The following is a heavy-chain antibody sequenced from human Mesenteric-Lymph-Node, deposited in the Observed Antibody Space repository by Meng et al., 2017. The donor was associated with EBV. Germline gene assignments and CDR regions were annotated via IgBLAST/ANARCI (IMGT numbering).Heavy chain of an antibody. D-gene: IGHD5-12*01. CDR3: ARGAATMPLEY. J-gene: IGHJ4*02. CDR1: GGTFSSQA. V-gene: IGHV1-69*01. CDR2: IVPIFGTT. Sequence: GDGVTKPGSTVKVSCMASGGTFSSQAFSWVRQAPGQGLEWMGGIVPIFGTTTYAQKFQGRLTITADEATSTAHMELHGLRSDDTALYFCARGAATMPLEYWGQGALVTVS.